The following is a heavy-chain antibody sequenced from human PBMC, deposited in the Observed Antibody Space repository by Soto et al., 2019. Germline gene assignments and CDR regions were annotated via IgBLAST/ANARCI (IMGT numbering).Heavy chain of an antibody. CDR2: ISGSGGST. CDR1: GFTFSSYA. Sequence: EVQLLESGGGLVQPGGSLRLSCAASGFTFSSYAMSWVRQAPGKGLEWVSAISGSGGSTYYADSVKGRFTISRDNSKNTLYLQMNSLRAEDTAVYYCAKAYRPYTAMVGDTFDYWGQGTLVTVSS. D-gene: IGHD5-18*01. J-gene: IGHJ4*02. V-gene: IGHV3-23*01. CDR3: AKAYRPYTAMVGDTFDY.